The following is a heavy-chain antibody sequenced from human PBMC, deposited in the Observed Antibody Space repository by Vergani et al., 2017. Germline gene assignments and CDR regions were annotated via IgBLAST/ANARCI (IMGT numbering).Heavy chain of an antibody. CDR3: TKGSVYYHDSAGHGYDPYTGFDL. CDR1: GLTFWKFG. J-gene: IGHJ3*01. CDR2: ISWNSGAV. V-gene: IGHV3-9*01. Sequence: EVEVVESGGGLAQPGGSLRLSCEASGLTFWKFGMHWVRQGPGKGLEWVSGISWNSGAVDYADSVRGRFTISRDNAKNSLFLEMNSLRFEDTAVYFCTKGSVYYHDSAGHGYDPYTGFDLWGQGTLVTVSS. D-gene: IGHD5-12*01.